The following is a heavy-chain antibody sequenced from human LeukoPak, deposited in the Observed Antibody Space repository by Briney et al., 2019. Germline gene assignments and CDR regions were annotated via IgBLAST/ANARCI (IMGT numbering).Heavy chain of an antibody. CDR1: GFSFSINA. CDR3: AKKNGGGWPTIFFDY. CDR2: ISGIGDTL. D-gene: IGHD6-19*01. J-gene: IGHJ4*02. Sequence: GGSLRLSCVASGFSFSINAMIWVRQAPGKGLEWVSGISGIGDTLFYSDPVKGRFTISRDNSKNTVYLQMNSLRVEDSAVYYCAKKNGGGWPTIFFDYWGQGILVTVTS. V-gene: IGHV3-23*01.